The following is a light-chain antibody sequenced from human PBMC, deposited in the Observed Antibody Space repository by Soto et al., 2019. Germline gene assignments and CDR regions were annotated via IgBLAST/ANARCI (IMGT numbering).Light chain of an antibody. CDR3: QQYSSSPWT. CDR2: GAS. J-gene: IGKJ1*01. CDR1: QSVTSSY. V-gene: IGKV3-20*01. Sequence: EMVLTQSPGTLSLSPGERATLSCRASQSVTSSYLAWYQLKPGQAPRLVIYGASSRATGIPDRFSGSGSGTDFTLTISRLEPEDFAVYSCQQYSSSPWTFGQGTKVEIK.